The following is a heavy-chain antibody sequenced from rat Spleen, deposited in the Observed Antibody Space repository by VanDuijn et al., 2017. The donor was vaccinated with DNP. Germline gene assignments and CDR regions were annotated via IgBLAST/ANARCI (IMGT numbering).Heavy chain of an antibody. CDR3: ARQTYYDGSYYSYAMDA. V-gene: IGHV5-7*01. J-gene: IGHJ4*01. D-gene: IGHD1-12*02. Sequence: EVQLVEAGGGLVQPGRSLKLSCAASGFTFSDYNMAWVRQAPKKGLEWVATIIYDGGTTYYGDSVKGRFAISRDNAKSSLYLQMNSLKSEDTATYYCARQTYYDGSYYSYAMDAWGQGTSVTVSS. CDR1: GFTFSDYN. CDR2: IIYDGGTT.